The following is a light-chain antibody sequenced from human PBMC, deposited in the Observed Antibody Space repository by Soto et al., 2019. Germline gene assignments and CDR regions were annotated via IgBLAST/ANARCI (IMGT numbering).Light chain of an antibody. J-gene: IGKJ4*01. Sequence: IHLTHSPASVSASVLDRVTISFLASQGISTWLAWYHQKPGKAPSLLIYGSSTLQSGVPSRFSGSGSGTDFTLTISSLQPEDCATYYCQQANSIPVTFGGGTKVDIK. CDR3: QQANSIPVT. CDR2: GSS. V-gene: IGKV1-12*01. CDR1: QGISTW.